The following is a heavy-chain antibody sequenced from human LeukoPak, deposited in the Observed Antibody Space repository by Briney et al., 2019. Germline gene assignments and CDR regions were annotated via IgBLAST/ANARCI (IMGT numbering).Heavy chain of an antibody. V-gene: IGHV3-7*05. CDR2: IKHDGSEI. Sequence: GESLRLSCAASGFIFSGYSMTWVRQAPGKGLEWVANIKHDGSEISYVDSVKGRFTISRDNAKNSLYLQMNSLRAEDTAVYYCARENGDYPSLWGQGTLVTVSS. CDR3: ARENGDYPSL. CDR1: GFIFSGYS. J-gene: IGHJ4*02. D-gene: IGHD4-17*01.